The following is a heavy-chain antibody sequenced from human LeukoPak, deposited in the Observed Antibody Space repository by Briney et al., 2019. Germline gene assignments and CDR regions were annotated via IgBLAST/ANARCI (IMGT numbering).Heavy chain of an antibody. CDR3: ARDSYDILTGTMGAFDY. D-gene: IGHD3-9*01. J-gene: IGHJ4*02. Sequence: GGSLRLSCAASGDIFSTFAMSWVRQAPGRGLEWVSGISTISSTFYADSVKGRFTISRDNSKNTLYLQMNSLRAEDTAVYYCARDSYDILTGTMGAFDYWGQGTLVSVSS. CDR2: ISTISST. V-gene: IGHV3-23*01. CDR1: GDIFSTFA.